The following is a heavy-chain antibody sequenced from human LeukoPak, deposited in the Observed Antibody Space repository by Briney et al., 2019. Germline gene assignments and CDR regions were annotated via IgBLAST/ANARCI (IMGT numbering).Heavy chain of an antibody. Sequence: SETLSLTCTVSGGSISSNYWSWIRQPPGKGLEWIGYVRYGGSTNYNPSLKSRGTISVDTSKNQFSLKLGSVTAANTAVYYCARDVTPATVWGQGTLVAVS. V-gene: IGHV4-59*01. D-gene: IGHD3-16*01. CDR2: VRYGGST. CDR3: ARDVTPATV. CDR1: GGSISSNY. J-gene: IGHJ4*02.